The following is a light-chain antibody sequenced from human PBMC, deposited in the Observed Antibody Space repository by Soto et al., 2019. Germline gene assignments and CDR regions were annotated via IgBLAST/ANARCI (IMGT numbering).Light chain of an antibody. CDR1: QSVGSN. J-gene: IGKJ5*01. CDR3: QQCGSSST. CDR2: GAS. Sequence: EIVMTQSPAALSVSPGGRATLSCRASQSVGSNLAWYQQKPGQAPRLLIYGASMRATGIPDRFSGSGSGTDFTLTISRLEPEDFAVYYCQQCGSSSTFGQGTRLEIK. V-gene: IGKV3-20*01.